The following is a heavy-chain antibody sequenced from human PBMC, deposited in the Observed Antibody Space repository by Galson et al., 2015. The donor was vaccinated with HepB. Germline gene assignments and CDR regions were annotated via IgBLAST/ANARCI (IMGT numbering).Heavy chain of an antibody. J-gene: IGHJ3*02. V-gene: IGHV3-48*03. Sequence: SLRLSCAASGFTFSSYEMNWVRQAPGKGLEWVSYISSSGSTIYYADSVKGRFTISRDNAKNSLYLQMNSLRAEDTAVYYCARVTEDAFDIWGQGTMVTVSS. CDR3: ARVTEDAFDI. D-gene: IGHD2-21*02. CDR2: ISSSGSTI. CDR1: GFTFSSYE.